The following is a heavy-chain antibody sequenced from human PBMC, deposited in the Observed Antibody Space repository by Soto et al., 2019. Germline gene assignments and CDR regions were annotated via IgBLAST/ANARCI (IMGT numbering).Heavy chain of an antibody. D-gene: IGHD5-18*01. CDR2: INSDGSSI. CDR1: GFTLSRYW. Sequence: EVQLVESGGDLVQPGGFLRLSCATSGFTLSRYWMHWVRQVPGKGLVWVSRINSDGSSISYSDSVKGRFTISRDNAKHTLYLQMNRLRVEDTAVDYCSSPPVDTITSLDYWGQGTLVTVSS. CDR3: SSPPVDTITSLDY. V-gene: IGHV3-74*01. J-gene: IGHJ4*02.